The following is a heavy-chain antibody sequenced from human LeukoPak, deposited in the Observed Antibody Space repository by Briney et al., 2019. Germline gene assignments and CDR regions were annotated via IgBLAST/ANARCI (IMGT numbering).Heavy chain of an antibody. J-gene: IGHJ2*01. D-gene: IGHD3-3*01. CDR1: GYSISSGGYY. Sequence: SQTLSLTCTVSGYSISSGGYYWSWIRQPPGKGLEWIGHVYYTGTTNYNPSLQSRVTISVDTSKNQLSLKLTPVTAADTAVYYCAREERADYDFWSGYADNWYFDFWGRGTLVTVSS. CDR3: AREERADYDFWSGYADNWYFDF. V-gene: IGHV4-61*08. CDR2: VYYTGTT.